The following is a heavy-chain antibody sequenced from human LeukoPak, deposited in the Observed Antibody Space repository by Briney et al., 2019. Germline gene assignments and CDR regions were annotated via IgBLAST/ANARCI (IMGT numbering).Heavy chain of an antibody. D-gene: IGHD2-2*01. CDR2: ISSSSSYI. CDR1: GFTFSSYS. V-gene: IGHV3-21*01. Sequence: GGSLRLSCAASGFTFSSYSMNWVRQAPGKGLEWVSSISSSSSYIYYTDSVKGRFTISRDNAKNSLYLQMNSLRAEDTAVYYCARDATSFSRTSCYWCPYYYYMDVWGKGTTVTVSS. J-gene: IGHJ6*03. CDR3: ARDATSFSRTSCYWCPYYYYMDV.